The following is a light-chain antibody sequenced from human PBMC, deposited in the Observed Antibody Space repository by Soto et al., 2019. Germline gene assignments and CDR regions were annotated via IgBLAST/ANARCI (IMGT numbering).Light chain of an antibody. J-gene: IGKJ2*01. V-gene: IGKV3-20*01. CDR3: HQYGSSPPYT. Sequence: EIVLTQSPGTLSLAPGERATLSCRVSQSLSSNYLAWYQQKPGQAPRLLIYGASTRATGIPDTFSGSGSGTDFTLTISRLETEDFAVYYCHQYGSSPPYTFGQGTKLEIK. CDR2: GAS. CDR1: QSLSSNY.